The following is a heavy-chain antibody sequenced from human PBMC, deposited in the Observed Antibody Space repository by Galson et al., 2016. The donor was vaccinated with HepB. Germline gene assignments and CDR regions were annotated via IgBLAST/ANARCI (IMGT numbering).Heavy chain of an antibody. Sequence: TLSLTCTVSGDPMTRGDYYWNWIRQYPEKGLEWIGYIYHTGSTHYNPSLKSRITISVDTSKNQSSLKLTSVTAADTAVYFCARRDLMRPHVFDFWGQGTMVTVSS. J-gene: IGHJ3*01. CDR2: IYHTGST. D-gene: IGHD5-24*01. CDR1: GDPMTRGDYY. V-gene: IGHV4-31*03. CDR3: ARRDLMRPHVFDF.